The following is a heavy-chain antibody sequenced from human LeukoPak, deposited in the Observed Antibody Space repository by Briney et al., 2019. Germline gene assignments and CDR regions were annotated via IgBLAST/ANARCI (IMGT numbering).Heavy chain of an antibody. D-gene: IGHD3-10*01. CDR3: ARDGHSSGSFDY. V-gene: IGHV3-7*01. Sequence: PGGSLRLSCAASELTFSGYWMTWVRQAPGKGLQWVGNIRQDGGQTHYSDSVKGRFTISRDNAKRSLYLQMNSLRPEDTAVYYCARDGHSSGSFDYWGQGTLVTVSS. CDR2: IRQDGGQT. CDR1: ELTFSGYW. J-gene: IGHJ4*02.